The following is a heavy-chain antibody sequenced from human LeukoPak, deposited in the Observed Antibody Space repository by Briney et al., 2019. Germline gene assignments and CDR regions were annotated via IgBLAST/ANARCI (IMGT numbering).Heavy chain of an antibody. J-gene: IGHJ3*02. V-gene: IGHV3-30*03. CDR3: ARDPKGGFSYGWGAFDI. Sequence: GGSLRLSCAASGFTFSAYSMSWVRQAPGKGLEWVAIISYDGNNKYYADSVKGRFIISRDNSKKMLYLQMNSLRAEDTAVYYCARDPKGGFSYGWGAFDIWGQGTMVTVSS. CDR2: ISYDGNNK. D-gene: IGHD5-18*01. CDR1: GFTFSAYS.